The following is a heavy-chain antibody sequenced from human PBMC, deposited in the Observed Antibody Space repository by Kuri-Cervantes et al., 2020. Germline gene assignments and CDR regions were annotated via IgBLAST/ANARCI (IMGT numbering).Heavy chain of an antibody. J-gene: IGHJ4*02. V-gene: IGHV3-23*01. CDR1: GFTFSAHY. D-gene: IGHD4-17*01. CDR3: AKEGDYGDYVDY. Sequence: GESLKISCVASGFTFSAHYMSWIRQAPGKGLEWVSAISGSGGSTYYADSVKGRFTISRDNSKNTLYLQMNSLRAEDTAVYYCAKEGDYGDYVDYWGQGTLVTVSS. CDR2: ISGSGGST.